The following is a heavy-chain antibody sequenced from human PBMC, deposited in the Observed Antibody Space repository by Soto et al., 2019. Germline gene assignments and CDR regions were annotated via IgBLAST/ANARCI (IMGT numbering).Heavy chain of an antibody. V-gene: IGHV3-30*03. D-gene: IGHD3-10*01. CDR1: GFTFSTYG. J-gene: IGHJ4*02. CDR2: ISYDGSNK. CDR3: AIDCPPPTSNYIDY. Sequence: GGSLRLSCAASGFTFSTYGMHWVRQAPGKGLEWVSVISYDGSNKYYADSVKGRFTISRDNSKNTLYLQMNSLRAEDTAVYYCAIDCPPPTSNYIDYWGQGTLVTVSS.